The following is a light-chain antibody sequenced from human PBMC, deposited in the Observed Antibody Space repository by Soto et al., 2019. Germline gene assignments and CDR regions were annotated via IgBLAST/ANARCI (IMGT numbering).Light chain of an antibody. V-gene: IGKV3-11*01. Sequence: EIVLTQSPATPSLSPGERATLSCRASQSVSSYLAWYQQKPGQAPRLLIYGASNRATGIPARFSGSGSGTDFSLTISSLEYEDFAVYYCQHRGKWPRTFGQGTKLEI. CDR2: GAS. CDR3: QHRGKWPRT. CDR1: QSVSSY. J-gene: IGKJ2*01.